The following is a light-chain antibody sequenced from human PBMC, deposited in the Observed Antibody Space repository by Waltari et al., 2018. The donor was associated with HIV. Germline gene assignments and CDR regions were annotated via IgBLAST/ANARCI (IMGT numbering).Light chain of an antibody. CDR3: AVWDDSLTGLVV. V-gene: IGLV1-44*01. CDR1: SSNIGSNT. J-gene: IGLJ2*01. Sequence: QSVLTQPPSASGTPGQRVVISCSGSSSNIGSNTVSWYQQLPGTAPKLLIYSNDQRPSGVPDRVSGSKSGTSASLAISGLQSEDEADYYYAVWDDSLTGLVVFGGGTKLTVL. CDR2: SND.